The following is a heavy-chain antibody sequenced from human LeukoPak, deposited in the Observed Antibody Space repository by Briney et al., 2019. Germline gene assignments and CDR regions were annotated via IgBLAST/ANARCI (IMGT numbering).Heavy chain of an antibody. V-gene: IGHV4-38-2*02. Sequence: PSETLSLTCSVSGYSISSGYYWGWIRPPPGKGLEWIGSIYHSGSTYYNPSLKSRVTISVDTSKNQFSLKLSSVTAADTAVYYCARDGGRNWFDPWGQGTLVTVSS. CDR3: ARDGGRNWFDP. CDR2: IYHSGST. J-gene: IGHJ5*02. CDR1: GYSISSGYY. D-gene: IGHD3-16*01.